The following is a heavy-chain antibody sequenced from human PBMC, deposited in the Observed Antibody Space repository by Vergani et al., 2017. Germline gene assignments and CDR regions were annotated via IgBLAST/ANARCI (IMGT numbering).Heavy chain of an antibody. CDR1: GYTFTSYD. Sequence: VQLVQSGAEVKKPGASVKVSCKASGYTFTSYDINWVRQATGQGLEWMGWMSPNSGKTGYAQKFQGRVTFTRNTSISTAYMEVSSLRSEDTAVYYCARGRVQSWRLSYYYYMGVWGKGTTVTVSS. CDR3: ARGRVQSWRLSYYYYMGV. V-gene: IGHV1-8*01. CDR2: MSPNSGKT. J-gene: IGHJ6*03. D-gene: IGHD1-1*01.